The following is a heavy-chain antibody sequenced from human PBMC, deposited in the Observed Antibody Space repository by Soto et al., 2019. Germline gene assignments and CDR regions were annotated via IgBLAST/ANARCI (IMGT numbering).Heavy chain of an antibody. D-gene: IGHD6-25*01. V-gene: IGHV3-7*01. J-gene: IGHJ6*03. CDR1: GFTFSSYW. CDR3: ARARSRKRYYMDV. CDR2: IKQDGSEK. Sequence: PGGSLRLSCAASGFTFSSYWMSWVRQAPGKGLEWVANIKQDGSEKYYVDSVKGRFTISRDNAKNSLYLQMNSLRAEDTAVYYCARARSRKRYYMDVWGKGTTVTVSS.